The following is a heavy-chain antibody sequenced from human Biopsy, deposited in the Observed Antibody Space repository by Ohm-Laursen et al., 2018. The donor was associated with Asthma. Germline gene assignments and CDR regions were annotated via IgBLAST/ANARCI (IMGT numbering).Heavy chain of an antibody. J-gene: IGHJ4*02. Sequence: SLRLSCAASGFTFSTYSMSWVRQAPGKGLEWVGRIKSKTDGGTTDYAAPVKGRFTISRDDSKNTLYLQMNSLKTEDTAVYYCTTGFWWTFDYWGQGTLVTVSP. V-gene: IGHV3-15*01. CDR2: IKSKTDGGTT. D-gene: IGHD3-16*01. CDR1: GFTFSTYS. CDR3: TTGFWWTFDY.